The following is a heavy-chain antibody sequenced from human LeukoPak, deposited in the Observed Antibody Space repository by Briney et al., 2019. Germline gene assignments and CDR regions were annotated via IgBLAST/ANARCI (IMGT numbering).Heavy chain of an antibody. J-gene: IGHJ5*02. CDR1: GGSISSYY. D-gene: IGHD3-9*01. CDR3: ARLPHYDILTGPGGFDP. V-gene: IGHV4-59*08. CDR2: IYYSGST. Sequence: PSETLSLTCTVSGGSISSYYWSWIRQPPGKGLEWIGYIYYSGSTNYNPSLKSRVTISVDTSKNQFSLKLSSVTAADTAVYYCARLPHYDILTGPGGFDPWGQGTLVTVSS.